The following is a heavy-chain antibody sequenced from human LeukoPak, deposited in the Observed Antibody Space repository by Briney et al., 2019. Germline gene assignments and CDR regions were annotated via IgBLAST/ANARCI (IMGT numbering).Heavy chain of an antibody. CDR2: INSDESST. CDR1: GFTFSSYW. V-gene: IGHV3-74*01. D-gene: IGHD1-26*01. J-gene: IGHJ4*02. Sequence: GGSLRLSCAASGFTFSSYWMHWVRQAPGKGLVWVSRINSDESSTSYADSVKGRFTIPRDNAKSTLYLRMNSLRAEDTAVYYCARGSREIAPYYFDYWGQGTLVTVSS. CDR3: ARGSREIAPYYFDY.